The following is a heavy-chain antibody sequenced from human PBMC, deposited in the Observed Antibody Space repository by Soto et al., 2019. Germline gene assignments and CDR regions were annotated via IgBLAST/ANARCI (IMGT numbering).Heavy chain of an antibody. CDR3: ARGIAAAGISGWFDP. Sequence: SVKVSCKASGGTFSSYAISWVRQAPGQGLEWMGGIIPIFGTANYAQKFQGRVTITADKSTSTAYMELSSLRSEDTAVYYCARGIAAAGISGWFDPWGQGTLVTVSS. J-gene: IGHJ5*02. D-gene: IGHD6-13*01. V-gene: IGHV1-69*06. CDR1: GGTFSSYA. CDR2: IIPIFGTA.